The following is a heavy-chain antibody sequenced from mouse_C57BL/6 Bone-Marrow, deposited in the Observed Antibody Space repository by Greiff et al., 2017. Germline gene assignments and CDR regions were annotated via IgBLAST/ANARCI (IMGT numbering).Heavy chain of an antibody. CDR1: GYTFTSYW. D-gene: IGHD1-1*01. J-gene: IGHJ3*01. CDR3: AGEVLLQAWFAD. CDR2: INPSNGGT. V-gene: IGHV1-53*01. Sequence: VQLQQPGTELVKPGASVKLSCKASGYTFTSYWMHWVKQRPGQGLEWIGNINPSNGGTNYTQKFQSKATLTVDKSSSTAYMQLSSLTSEDSAVYDCAGEVLLQAWFADWGQGTLVTVSA.